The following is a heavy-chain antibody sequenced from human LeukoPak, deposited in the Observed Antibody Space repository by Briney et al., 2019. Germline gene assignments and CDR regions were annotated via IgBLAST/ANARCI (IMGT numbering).Heavy chain of an antibody. D-gene: IGHD2/OR15-2a*01. CDR1: GFTLSDHY. V-gene: IGHV3-72*01. J-gene: IGHJ4*02. CDR3: ASKITTSYY. CDR2: TTNKANGYTT. Sequence: GGSLRLSCAASGFTLSDHYMDWVRRAPGKGLEWVGRTTNKANGYTTEYAASVQGRFTISRDDSKNSLYLQMNSLKTEDTAVYYCASKITTSYYWGQGTLVTVSS.